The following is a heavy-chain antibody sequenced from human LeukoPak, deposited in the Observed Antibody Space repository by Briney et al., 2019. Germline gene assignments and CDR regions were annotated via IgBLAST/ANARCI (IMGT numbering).Heavy chain of an antibody. V-gene: IGHV4-59*01. J-gene: IGHJ4*02. CDR3: ARAGPLRLGELSLSGFDY. CDR2: IYYSGST. CDR1: GGSISSYY. Sequence: KPSGTPSLTCTVSGGSISSYYRSWIRQPPGEGLEWIWYIYYSGSTNYNPSLKSRVTISVDTSKNQFSLKLSSVTAADTAVYYCARAGPLRLGELSLSGFDYWGQGTLVTVSS. D-gene: IGHD3-16*02.